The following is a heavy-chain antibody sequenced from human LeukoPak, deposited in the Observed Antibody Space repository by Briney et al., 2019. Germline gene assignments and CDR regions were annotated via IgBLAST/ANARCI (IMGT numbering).Heavy chain of an antibody. D-gene: IGHD3-10*01. Sequence: GGSLRLSCVASGFSFSSSYMSWVRQAPGKGLGWVANIKQDGNEKHYVDSVKGRFTISRDNAKSSLYLQMNRLRADDTAVYYCARDPRGSEYSHFDSWGQGTLVTVSS. V-gene: IGHV3-7*01. J-gene: IGHJ4*02. CDR3: ARDPRGSEYSHFDS. CDR2: IKQDGNEK. CDR1: GFSFSSSY.